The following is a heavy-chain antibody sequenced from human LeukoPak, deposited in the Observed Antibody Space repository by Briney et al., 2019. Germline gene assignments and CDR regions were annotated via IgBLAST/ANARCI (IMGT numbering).Heavy chain of an antibody. CDR2: ISDGSSTI. Sequence: SGGSLRLSCAASGFTFSNYNLNWVRQAPGKGLEWVSYISDGSSTIYYADSVRGRFTISRDNAKNSLYLQINSLRDEDTAVYYGARETVGLDYWGQGTLVTVSS. CDR1: GFTFSNYN. CDR3: ARETVGLDY. V-gene: IGHV3-48*02. J-gene: IGHJ4*02. D-gene: IGHD4-17*01.